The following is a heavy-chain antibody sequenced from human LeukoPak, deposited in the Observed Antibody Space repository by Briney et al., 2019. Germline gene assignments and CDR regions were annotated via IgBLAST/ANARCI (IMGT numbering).Heavy chain of an antibody. V-gene: IGHV3-33*08. J-gene: IGHJ4*02. CDR3: ARDLDY. CDR1: GFTFRSHA. CDR2: IWYDGSNK. Sequence: GGSLRLSCVGSGFTFRSHAMSWVRQAPGKGLEWVAVIWYDGSNKYYADSVKGRFTISRDNSKNTLYLQMNSLRAEDTAVYYCARDLDYWGQGTLVTVSS.